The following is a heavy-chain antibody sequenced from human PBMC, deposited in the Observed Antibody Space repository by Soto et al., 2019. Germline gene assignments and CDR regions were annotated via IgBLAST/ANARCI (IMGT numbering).Heavy chain of an antibody. V-gene: IGHV2-5*02. D-gene: IGHD2-15*01. CDR2: IYWDDDK. Sequence: SGPTLVNPTQTLTLTCTFSGFSLSTSGVGVGWIRQPPGKALEWLALIYWDDDKRYSPSLKSRLTITKDTSKNQVVLTMTNMDPVDTATYYCAHRRAYCSGGTCYSIWFAPWGQGTLVTVSS. CDR1: GFSLSTSGVG. CDR3: AHRRAYCSGGTCYSIWFAP. J-gene: IGHJ5*02.